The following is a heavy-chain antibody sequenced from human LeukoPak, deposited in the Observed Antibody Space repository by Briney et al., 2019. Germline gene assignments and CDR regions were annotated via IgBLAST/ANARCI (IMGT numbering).Heavy chain of an antibody. V-gene: IGHV3-9*01. Sequence: PGRSLRLSCAASGFTFDDYAMHWVRQVPGKGLEWVSGISSNSGNVGYADSVKGRFTISRDNAKISLYLQMNSLRTEDTALYYCARTRGGGSHYYFDYWGQGTLVTVSS. D-gene: IGHD1-26*01. CDR3: ARTRGGGSHYYFDY. CDR2: ISSNSGNV. CDR1: GFTFDDYA. J-gene: IGHJ4*02.